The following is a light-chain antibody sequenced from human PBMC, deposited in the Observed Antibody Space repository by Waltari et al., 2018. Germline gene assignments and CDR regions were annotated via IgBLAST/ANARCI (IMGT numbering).Light chain of an antibody. CDR2: EVF. V-gene: IGLV1-44*01. Sequence: HSVLTQPPSASGTPGQRVTISCSGSRPNIGSNPVNWYQQLPGTAPKLLICEVFKRPPDISSRFSGSKSGSTASLTISGLQPEDEADYYCCSYAGRGTYVFGSGTKVTVL. CDR3: CSYAGRGTYV. CDR1: RPNIGSNP. J-gene: IGLJ1*01.